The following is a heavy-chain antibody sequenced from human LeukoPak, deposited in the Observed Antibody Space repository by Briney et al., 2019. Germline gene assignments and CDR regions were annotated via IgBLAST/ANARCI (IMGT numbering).Heavy chain of an antibody. CDR3: ASLGQGDY. D-gene: IGHD7-27*01. CDR2: IYHSGST. CDR1: GYSISSGYY. Sequence: SETLSLTCAVSGYSISSGYYWGWLRQPPGKGLEWIGSIYHSGSTYYNPSLKSRVTISVDTSKNQFSLKLSSVTAADTAVYYCASLGQGDYWGQGTLVTVSS. V-gene: IGHV4-38-2*01. J-gene: IGHJ4*02.